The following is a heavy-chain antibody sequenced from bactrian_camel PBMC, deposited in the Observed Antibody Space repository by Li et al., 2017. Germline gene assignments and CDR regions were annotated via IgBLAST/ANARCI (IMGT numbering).Heavy chain of an antibody. CDR2: MSAGDSFT. CDR1: GYTVSTGY. V-gene: IGHV3S40*01. Sequence: VQLVESGGGSVQAGGSLRLSCAASGYTVSTGYMAWFRQAPGKEREGVAFMSAGDSFTFYDDSVQGRFTISQDDAERTVTLQMNNLKPEDTAMYYCAAGSSLVVAGTTAALLTLNTGALGPRSPSP. D-gene: IGHD6*01. J-gene: IGHJ6*01. CDR3: AAGSSLVVAGTTAALLTLNT.